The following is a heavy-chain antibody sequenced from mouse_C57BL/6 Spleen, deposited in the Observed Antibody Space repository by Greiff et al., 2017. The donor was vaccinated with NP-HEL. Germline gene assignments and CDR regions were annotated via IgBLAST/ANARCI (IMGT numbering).Heavy chain of an antibody. CDR3: ARRYYDGSSWLDWYFDV. J-gene: IGHJ1*03. V-gene: IGHV5-17*01. CDR2: ISSGSSTI. CDR1: GFTFSDYG. Sequence: EVMLVESGGGLVKPGGSLKLSCAASGFTFSDYGMHWVRQAPEKGLEWVAYISSGSSTINYADTVKGRSPISRDNAKNTLFLQMTSLRAEDTAMYYGARRYYDGSSWLDWYFDVWGTGTTVTVSS. D-gene: IGHD1-1*01.